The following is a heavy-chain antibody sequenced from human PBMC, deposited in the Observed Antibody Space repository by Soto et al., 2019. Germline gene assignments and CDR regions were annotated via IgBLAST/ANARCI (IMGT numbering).Heavy chain of an antibody. CDR3: ARDLVGGYYSAVDY. V-gene: IGHV3-30-3*01. CDR2: ISYDGSNQ. CDR1: GFTFSSYA. J-gene: IGHJ4*02. Sequence: QVQLVESGGGVVQPGRSLRLSCAASGFTFSSYAMHWVRQAPGKGLEWVAVISYDGSNQYYADSVKGRFTISRDNSKNPPYLQMDSLRAEDPAVYYCARDLVGGYYSAVDYRGQGTRVTVSS. D-gene: IGHD3-22*01.